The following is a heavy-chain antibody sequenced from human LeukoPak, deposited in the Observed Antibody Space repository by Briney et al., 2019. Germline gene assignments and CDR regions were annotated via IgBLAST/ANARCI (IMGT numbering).Heavy chain of an antibody. V-gene: IGHV1-69*04. D-gene: IGHD2-15*01. CDR2: IIPILGIA. CDR3: ARYCSGGSCYLSVGMDV. Sequence: GSSVKVSCKASGGTFSSYAISWVRQAPGQGLEWMGRIIPILGIANYAQKFQGRVTITADKSTSTAYMELSSLRSEDTAVYHCARYCSGGSCYLSVGMDVWGQGTTVTVSS. J-gene: IGHJ6*02. CDR1: GGTFSSYA.